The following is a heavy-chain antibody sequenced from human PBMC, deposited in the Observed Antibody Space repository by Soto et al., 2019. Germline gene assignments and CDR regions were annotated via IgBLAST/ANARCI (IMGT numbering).Heavy chain of an antibody. V-gene: IGHV3-74*01. D-gene: IGHD6-19*01. CDR1: GFTFSSYW. J-gene: IGHJ4*02. CDR3: ASLPWLNPGH. CDR2: IKSDGTST. Sequence: EVQLVESGGGLVQPGGSLRLSCAASGFTFSSYWMQWVRQVPGKGLVWVSRIKSDGTSTAYADSVKGRFTISRDNSKNTLYLQMTSLRAEDTAIYYCASLPWLNPGHWGQGTLVTVSS.